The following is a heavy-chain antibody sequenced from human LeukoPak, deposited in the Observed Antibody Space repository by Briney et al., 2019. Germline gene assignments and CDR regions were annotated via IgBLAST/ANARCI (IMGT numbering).Heavy chain of an antibody. CDR3: AKGIAVAATGPFDY. D-gene: IGHD6-19*01. CDR2: ISGSGGST. Sequence: PGGSLRLFCAASGFTFSSYAMSWVRQAPGKGLEWVSAISGSGGSTYYADSVKGRFTISRDNSKNTLYLQMNTLRAEDTAVYYCAKGIAVAATGPFDYWGQGTLVTVSS. CDR1: GFTFSSYA. J-gene: IGHJ4*02. V-gene: IGHV3-23*01.